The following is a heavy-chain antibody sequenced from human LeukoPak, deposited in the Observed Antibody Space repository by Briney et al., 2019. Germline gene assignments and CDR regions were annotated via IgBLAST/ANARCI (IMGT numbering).Heavy chain of an antibody. CDR1: GYTFTGYY. J-gene: IGHJ4*02. CDR2: INPNSGGT. V-gene: IGHV1-2*06. Sequence: ASVKVSCKASGYTFTGYYMYWVRQAPGQGLECMGRINPNSGGTNYAQKFQGRVTMTRDTSISTAYMELSRLRSDDTAVYYCARTRGPVAGYYYFDYWGQGTLVTVSS. D-gene: IGHD6-19*01. CDR3: ARTRGPVAGYYYFDY.